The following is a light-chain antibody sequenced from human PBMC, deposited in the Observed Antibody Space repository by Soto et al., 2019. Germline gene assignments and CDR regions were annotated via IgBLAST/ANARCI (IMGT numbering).Light chain of an antibody. V-gene: IGLV2-8*01. J-gene: IGLJ2*01. CDR3: RSYAGNNNLV. CDR1: SSDVGGYEY. Sequence: QSALTQPPSASGSPGQSVTISCTGTSSDVGGYEYVSWYQQHPGKAPKLLIYEVTQRPSGVPDRFSGSKSGNTASLTVSRLQAEDEADYYCRSYAGNNNLVFGGGTKLTVL. CDR2: EVT.